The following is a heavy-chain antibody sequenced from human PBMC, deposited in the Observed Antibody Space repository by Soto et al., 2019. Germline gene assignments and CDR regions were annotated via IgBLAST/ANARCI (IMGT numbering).Heavy chain of an antibody. J-gene: IGHJ6*02. CDR2: IWYDGSNK. CDR1: GFTFSSYG. CDR3: AREGCRLQCYYYYGMDV. D-gene: IGHD6-19*01. Sequence: PGGSLGLSCAASGFTFSSYGMHWVRQAPGKGLEWVAVIWYDGSNKYYADSVKGRFTISRDNSKNTLYLQMNSLRAEDTAVYYCAREGCRLQCYYYYGMDVWGQGTTVTVSS. V-gene: IGHV3-33*01.